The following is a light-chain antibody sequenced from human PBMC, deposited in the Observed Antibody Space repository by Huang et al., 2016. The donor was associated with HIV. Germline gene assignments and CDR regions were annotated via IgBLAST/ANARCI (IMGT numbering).Light chain of an antibody. V-gene: IGKV3-11*01. Sequence: EIVLTQSPATLSLSPGERATLSCRARQSVSSYLAWYQQQPGQAPRLLIYDASNRATGIPARLSGSGSGTDFTLTISSLEPEDFAVYYCQQRSNWPTFGGGTKVEIK. J-gene: IGKJ4*01. CDR2: DAS. CDR3: QQRSNWPT. CDR1: QSVSSY.